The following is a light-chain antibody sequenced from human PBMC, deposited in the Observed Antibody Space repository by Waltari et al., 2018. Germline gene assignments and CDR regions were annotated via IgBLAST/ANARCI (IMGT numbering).Light chain of an antibody. V-gene: IGLV3-9*01. Sequence: SYELTQPLSVSVALGPPARITCGGNNIGSKNVHWYQQKPGQAPVLVSYRDSDRPSGSPERFSGSNSGNTATLTISRAQAGDEADYYCQVWDSSTVVFGGGTKLTVL. CDR1: NIGSKN. J-gene: IGLJ2*01. CDR2: RDS. CDR3: QVWDSSTVV.